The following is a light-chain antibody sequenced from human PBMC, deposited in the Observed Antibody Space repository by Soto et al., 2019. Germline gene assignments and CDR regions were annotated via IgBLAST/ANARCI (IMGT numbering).Light chain of an antibody. J-gene: IGKJ3*01. CDR1: QSLSINS. V-gene: IGKV3-20*01. CDR3: QHYDGSPLT. Sequence: EIVLTQSPGTLSLSPGERATLSCRASQSLSINSLAWYQQKPGQSPRLLVYGASTRDTGIPDRFRGSGSGTDFALTISSLEPEDFEMSYCQHYDGSPLTFGPGTKVDIK. CDR2: GAS.